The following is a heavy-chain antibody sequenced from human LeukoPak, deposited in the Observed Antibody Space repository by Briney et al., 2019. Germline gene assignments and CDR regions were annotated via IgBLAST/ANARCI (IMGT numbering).Heavy chain of an antibody. CDR3: ARVSTGSSGTFDY. D-gene: IGHD3-22*01. CDR1: GFTFSDYY. Sequence: GGSLRLSCAASGFTFSDYYMFWIRQAPGKGLEWVSFISSGGSTKYYADSVKGRFTISRDNAKNSLYLQMNSLRAEDTAVYYCARVSTGSSGTFDYWGQGTLVTVSS. CDR2: ISSGGSTK. V-gene: IGHV3-11*01. J-gene: IGHJ4*02.